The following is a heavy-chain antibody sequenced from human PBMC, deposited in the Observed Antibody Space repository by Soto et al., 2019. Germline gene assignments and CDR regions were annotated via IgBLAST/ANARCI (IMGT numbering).Heavy chain of an antibody. Sequence: QMQLVESGGGVVQPGGSLRLSCGSSGFSFSFYGMHWVRQAPGKGLEWVAFIWYDGTSKFYADSVKGRFTISKDTSKTTLFLQMNRMRAEDTAVYYCARDGTPQRCLENNYYNNYSGIDGWGQGTTVIVSS. CDR1: GFSFSFYG. J-gene: IGHJ6*02. CDR3: ARDGTPQRCLENNYYNNYSGIDG. D-gene: IGHD3-3*01. V-gene: IGHV3-33*01. CDR2: IWYDGTSK.